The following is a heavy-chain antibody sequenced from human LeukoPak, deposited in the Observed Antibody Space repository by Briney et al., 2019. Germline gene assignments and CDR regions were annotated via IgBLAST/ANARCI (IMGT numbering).Heavy chain of an antibody. V-gene: IGHV5-51*01. CDR2: INPGDSAT. CDR3: ARQVGLGYSYAPGYGFDI. Sequence: GESLKISCKGSGYSFTTYWIAWVRQMPGKGLEWMGIINPGDSATRYIPSFEGQVTISGDKSRSTAYLQWRSLKASDTAMYYCARQVGLGYSYAPGYGFDIWGQGTVVTVSS. D-gene: IGHD5-18*01. J-gene: IGHJ3*02. CDR1: GYSFTTYW.